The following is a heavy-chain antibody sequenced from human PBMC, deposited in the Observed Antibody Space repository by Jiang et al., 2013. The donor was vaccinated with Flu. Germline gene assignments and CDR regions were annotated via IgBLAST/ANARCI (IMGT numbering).Heavy chain of an antibody. D-gene: IGHD4-17*01. Sequence: PGLVKPSETLSLTCTVSGGSISSSPYYWGWIRQPPGKGLEWIASIYYSGSTYYNPSLKSRVSISVDTSKNQFSLNLNSVTATDTAVYYCARHGTVTTLSSSWGQGTLVTVSS. CDR3: ARHGTVTTLSSS. V-gene: IGHV4-39*01. J-gene: IGHJ5*02. CDR1: GGSISSSPYY. CDR2: IYYSGST.